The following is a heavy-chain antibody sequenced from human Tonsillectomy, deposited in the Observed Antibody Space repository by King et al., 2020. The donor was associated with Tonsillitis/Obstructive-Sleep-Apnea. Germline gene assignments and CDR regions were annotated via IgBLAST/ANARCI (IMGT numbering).Heavy chain of an antibody. CDR2: ISAYNGNT. D-gene: IGHD3-3*01. J-gene: IGHJ4*02. V-gene: IGHV1-18*01. CDR3: AREWSGDFWSGYPQNYLDC. Sequence: VQLVESGADVKKPGASVKVSCKASGYTFTSYGISWVRQAPGQGLEWMGWISAYNGNTNYAQKLQGRVTMTTDTSTSTAYMELRSLRSDDTAVYYCAREWSGDFWSGYPQNYLDCWGQGTLVTVSS. CDR1: GYTFTSYG.